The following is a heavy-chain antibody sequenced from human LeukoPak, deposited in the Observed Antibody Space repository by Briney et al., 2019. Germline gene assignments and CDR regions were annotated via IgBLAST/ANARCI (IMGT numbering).Heavy chain of an antibody. D-gene: IGHD5-12*01. Sequence: PGGSLRLSCVASGFTFSSYWMSWVRQAPGKGLEWVSSISSSSSYIYYADSVKGRFTISRDNAKNSLYLQMNSLRAEDTAVYYCARGDIVATIGYFDYWGQGTLVTVSS. CDR2: ISSSSSYI. J-gene: IGHJ4*02. CDR1: GFTFSSYW. V-gene: IGHV3-21*01. CDR3: ARGDIVATIGYFDY.